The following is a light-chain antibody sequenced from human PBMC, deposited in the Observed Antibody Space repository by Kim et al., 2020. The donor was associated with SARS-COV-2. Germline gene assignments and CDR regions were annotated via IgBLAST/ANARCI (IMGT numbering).Light chain of an antibody. CDR1: SSDVGGDDY. CDR2: DVT. J-gene: IGLJ3*02. Sequence: QSALTQPRSVSGSPGQSVTISCTGTSSDVGGDDYVSWYQQHPGKPAKLMIYDVTRRPSGVPDRLSGTKSGNTASLTISGLQAEDEADYYCCSYAGRYIWVFGGGTQLTVL. V-gene: IGLV2-11*01. CDR3: CSYAGRYIWV.